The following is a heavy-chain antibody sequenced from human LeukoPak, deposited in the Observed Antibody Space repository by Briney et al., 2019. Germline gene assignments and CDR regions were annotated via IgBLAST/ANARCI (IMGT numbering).Heavy chain of an antibody. CDR3: ARVVFTFRNAFDI. D-gene: IGHD2-21*01. CDR1: GGTFSTYT. CDR2: TIPLFGRA. Sequence: ASVKVSCKASGGTFSTYTFGWVRQAPGQGLEWVGGTIPLFGRANYAQKFQDRVTITTDGSTTTVYMELSSLTSEDTAVYYCARVVFTFRNAFDIWGQGAAVTVSS. J-gene: IGHJ3*02. V-gene: IGHV1-69*05.